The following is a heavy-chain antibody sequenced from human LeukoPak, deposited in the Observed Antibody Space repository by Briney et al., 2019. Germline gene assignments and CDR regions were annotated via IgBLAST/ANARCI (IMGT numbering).Heavy chain of an antibody. J-gene: IGHJ5*02. V-gene: IGHV1-8*01. CDR1: GYTFTSYD. CDR3: ARLITGYSYGWYWFDP. CDR2: MNPNSGNT. Sequence: ASVTVSCKASGYTFTSYDINWVRQAPGQGLEWMGWMNPNSGNTGYAQKFQGRVTMMRNTSISTAYMELSSLRSEDTAVYYCARLITGYSYGWYWFDPWGQGTLVTVSS. D-gene: IGHD5-18*01.